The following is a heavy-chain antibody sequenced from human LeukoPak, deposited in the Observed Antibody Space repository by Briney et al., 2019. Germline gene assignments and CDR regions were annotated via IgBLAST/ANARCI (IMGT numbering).Heavy chain of an antibody. D-gene: IGHD1-26*01. Sequence: GGSLRLSCAASGFTFSIYGMHWVRQAPGKGLEWVAVISYDGSNKYYADSVKGRFTISRDNSKNTLYLQMNSLRAEDTAVYYCARDRELRYFDYWGQGTLVTVSS. V-gene: IGHV3-30*03. CDR3: ARDRELRYFDY. CDR1: GFTFSIYG. J-gene: IGHJ4*02. CDR2: ISYDGSNK.